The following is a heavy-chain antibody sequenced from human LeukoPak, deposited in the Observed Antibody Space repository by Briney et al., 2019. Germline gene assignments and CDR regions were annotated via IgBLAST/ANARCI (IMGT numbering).Heavy chain of an antibody. D-gene: IGHD3-22*01. CDR1: GYTFTGYG. V-gene: IGHV1-18*01. CDR2: ISAYKGST. Sequence: GASVKVSCKASGYTFTGYGIIWVRQAPGQGLEWLGWISAYKGSTKYPQMFQGRVTVTTDTSTSTAYMELRSLRSDDTAVYYCARADSGGYCVAYWYWGQGTLVTVSS. J-gene: IGHJ4*02. CDR3: ARADSGGYCVAYWY.